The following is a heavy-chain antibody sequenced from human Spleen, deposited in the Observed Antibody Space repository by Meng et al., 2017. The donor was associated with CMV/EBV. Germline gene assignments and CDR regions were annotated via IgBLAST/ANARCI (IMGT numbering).Heavy chain of an antibody. Sequence: GESLKISCAASGFTFSSYAMHWVRQAPGKGLEWVAVISYDGSNKYYADSVKGRFTISRDNSKNTLYLQMNSLRAEDTAVYYCARDLIVVVPAASGSPLDYYYGMDVRGQGTTVTVSS. D-gene: IGHD2-2*01. J-gene: IGHJ6*02. CDR3: ARDLIVVVPAASGSPLDYYYGMDV. CDR1: GFTFSSYA. CDR2: ISYDGSNK. V-gene: IGHV3-30-3*01.